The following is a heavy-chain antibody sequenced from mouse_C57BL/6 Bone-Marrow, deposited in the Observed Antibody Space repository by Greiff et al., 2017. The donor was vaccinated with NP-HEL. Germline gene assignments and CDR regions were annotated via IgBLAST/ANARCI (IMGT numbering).Heavy chain of an antibody. J-gene: IGHJ3*01. CDR1: GYSITSGYY. CDR3: ARWGWFAY. V-gene: IGHV3-6*01. Sequence: EVQLVESGPGLVKPSQSLSLTCSVTGYSITSGYYWNWIRQFPGNKLEWMGYISYDGSNNYNPSLKNRISITRDTSKNQFFLKLNSVTTEDTATYYCARWGWFAYWGQGTLVTVSA. CDR2: ISYDGSN.